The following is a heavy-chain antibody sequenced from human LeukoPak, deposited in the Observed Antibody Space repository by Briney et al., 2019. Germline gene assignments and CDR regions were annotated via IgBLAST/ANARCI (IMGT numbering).Heavy chain of an antibody. CDR3: ARVESWEHSGSSQDAVDI. CDR2: IIPVFGPP. J-gene: IGHJ3*02. V-gene: IGHV1-69*13. CDR1: GGTFSYYA. Sequence: ASVKVSCKASGGTFSYYAFSWVRQAPGQGLEWMGSIIPVFGPPNYAQKFQGRVTITADESTTTTYMELSSLRSEDTAVYYCARVESWEHSGSSQDAVDIWGQGTMVTVSS. D-gene: IGHD1-26*01.